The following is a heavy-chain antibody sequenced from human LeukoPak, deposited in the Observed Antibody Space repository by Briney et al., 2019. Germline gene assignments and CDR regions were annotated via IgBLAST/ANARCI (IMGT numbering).Heavy chain of an antibody. D-gene: IGHD2-21*01. CDR3: AKDVGILWWSSNTYYFDY. J-gene: IGHJ4*02. CDR2: LSGSGDRS. CDR1: GFTFSNYA. V-gene: IGHV3-23*01. Sequence: GGSLRLSCAASGFTFSNYAMSWVRQAPGKGLEWVSALSGSGDRSYYADSVKGRFSISRDNSKNTLYLQMNSLRAEDTAVYYCAKDVGILWWSSNTYYFDYWGQGTLVTVSS.